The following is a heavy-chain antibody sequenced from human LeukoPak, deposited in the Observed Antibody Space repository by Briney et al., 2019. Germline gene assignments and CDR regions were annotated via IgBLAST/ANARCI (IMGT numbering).Heavy chain of an antibody. CDR1: GFTFSDYW. V-gene: IGHV3-74*01. D-gene: IGHD6-13*01. J-gene: IGHJ4*02. Sequence: GSLRLSCAASGFTFSDYWMHWVRQAPGKGLVWVSRVNRDGSSTSYADSVKGRFTISRDNAKNTLSLQMNSLRGEDTAVYYCARDRSISAAGDTYWGQGTLVTVSS. CDR3: ARDRSISAAGDTY. CDR2: VNRDGSST.